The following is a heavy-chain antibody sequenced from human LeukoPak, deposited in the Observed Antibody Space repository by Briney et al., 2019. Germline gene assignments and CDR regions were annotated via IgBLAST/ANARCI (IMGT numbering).Heavy chain of an antibody. J-gene: IGHJ6*02. CDR2: INHSGST. CDR1: GGSFSGYY. CDR3: ARGPLVTLYYYYGMDV. D-gene: IGHD5-18*01. V-gene: IGHV4-34*01. Sequence: SETLSLTCAVYGGSFSGYYWSWIRQPPGKGLEWIGEINHSGSTNYNPSLKSRATISVDTSKNQFSLKLSSVTAADTAVYYCARGPLVTLYYYYGMDVWGQGTTVTVSS.